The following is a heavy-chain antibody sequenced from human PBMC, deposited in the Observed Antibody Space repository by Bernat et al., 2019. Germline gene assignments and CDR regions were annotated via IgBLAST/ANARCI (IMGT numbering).Heavy chain of an antibody. CDR3: ARYRTYQGSDH. CDR2: IAHHGREV. V-gene: IGHV3-7*01. J-gene: IGHJ4*02. CDR1: GFSFSDSW. D-gene: IGHD3-16*02. Sequence: EVQLMESGGGLVQPGESLRLSCAASGFSFSDSWMTWVRQAPGKGLEWVANIAHHGREVNYVDSVRGRFTISRDNADSSLYLQMNSLRAEDTAVYFCARYRTYQGSDHWGQGTLVTVSS.